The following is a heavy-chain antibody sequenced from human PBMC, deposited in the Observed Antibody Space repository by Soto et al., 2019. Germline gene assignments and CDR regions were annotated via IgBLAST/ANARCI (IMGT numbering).Heavy chain of an antibody. D-gene: IGHD6-13*01. CDR3: ARVRAAGKGDLDY. V-gene: IGHV4-4*02. CDR2: IYHSGST. CDR1: GGSISSSNW. J-gene: IGHJ4*02. Sequence: SETLSLTCAVSGGSISSSNWWSWVRQPPGKGLEWIGEIYHSGSTNYNPSLKSRVTISVDKSKNQFSLKLSSVTAADTAVYYCARVRAAGKGDLDYWGQGTLVTVS.